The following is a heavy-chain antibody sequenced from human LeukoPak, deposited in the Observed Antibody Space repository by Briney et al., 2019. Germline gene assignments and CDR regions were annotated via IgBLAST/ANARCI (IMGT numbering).Heavy chain of an antibody. CDR3: ARESMVRGTLYYFDY. Sequence: ASVKVSCKASGGTFSSYAISWVRQAHGQGLEWMGGIIPIFGTANYAQKFQGRVTITTDESTSTAYMELSSLRSEDTAVYYCARESMVRGTLYYFDYWGQGTLVTVSS. V-gene: IGHV1-69*05. D-gene: IGHD3-10*01. J-gene: IGHJ4*02. CDR2: IIPIFGTA. CDR1: GGTFSSYA.